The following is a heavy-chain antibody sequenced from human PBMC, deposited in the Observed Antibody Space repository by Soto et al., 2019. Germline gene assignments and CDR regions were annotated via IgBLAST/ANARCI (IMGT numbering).Heavy chain of an antibody. V-gene: IGHV3-30*03. CDR3: ARAYCSGGSCYFDY. CDR2: ISYDGSNK. Sequence: QVPLVESGGGVVQPGRSLRLSCAASGFTFSSYGMHWVRQAPGKGLEWVAVISYDGSNKYYADSVKGRFTISRDNSKNTLYLQMNSLRAEDTAVYYCARAYCSGGSCYFDYWGQGTLVTVSS. D-gene: IGHD2-15*01. CDR1: GFTFSSYG. J-gene: IGHJ4*02.